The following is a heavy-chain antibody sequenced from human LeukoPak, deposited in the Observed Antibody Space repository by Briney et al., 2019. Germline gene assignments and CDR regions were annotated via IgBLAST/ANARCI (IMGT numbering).Heavy chain of an antibody. CDR3: ARGTDPYKVAY. CDR2: IHPSGAL. Sequence: PSETLSLTCTVSGGSISGSSYYWGWLRQSPGKGLEWIGEIHPSGALHYNPSLESRINISPDTSMNQFSLKMSSVTIADTAVYYCARGTDPYKVAYWGPGTLVTVSS. D-gene: IGHD1-1*01. J-gene: IGHJ4*02. V-gene: IGHV4-39*07. CDR1: GGSISGSSYY.